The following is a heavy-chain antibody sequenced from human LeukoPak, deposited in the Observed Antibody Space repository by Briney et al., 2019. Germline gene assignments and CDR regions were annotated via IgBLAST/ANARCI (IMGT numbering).Heavy chain of an antibody. CDR2: INPNSGGT. CDR1: GYTFTGYY. Sequence: ASVKVSCKASGYTFTGYYMHWVRQAPGQGLEWTGWINPNSGGTNYAQKFQGRVTMTRDTPISTAYMELSRLRSDDTAVYYCARDPSIVGATTGDYWGQGTLVTVSS. J-gene: IGHJ4*02. V-gene: IGHV1-2*02. D-gene: IGHD1-26*01. CDR3: ARDPSIVGATTGDY.